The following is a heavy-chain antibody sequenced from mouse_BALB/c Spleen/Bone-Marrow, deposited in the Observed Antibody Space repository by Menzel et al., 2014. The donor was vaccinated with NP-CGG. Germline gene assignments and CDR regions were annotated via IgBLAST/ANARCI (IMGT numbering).Heavy chain of an antibody. Sequence: EVKLVESGGGLVKPGGSLKLSCAASGFTFSSYAMSWVRQSPEKRLEWVAEISSGGSYTYCPDTVTGRFTISRDNAKNTLYLEMSSLRSEDTAMYYCASGNYYAMDYWGQGTSVTVSS. CDR3: ASGNYYAMDY. V-gene: IGHV5-9-4*01. D-gene: IGHD1-1*01. CDR2: ISSGGSYT. CDR1: GFTFSSYA. J-gene: IGHJ4*01.